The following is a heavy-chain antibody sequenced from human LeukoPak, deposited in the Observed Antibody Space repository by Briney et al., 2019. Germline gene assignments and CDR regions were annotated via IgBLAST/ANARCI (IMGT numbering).Heavy chain of an antibody. CDR2: ISGSGGST. J-gene: IGHJ4*02. V-gene: IGHV3-23*01. D-gene: IGHD1-26*01. CDR1: GFTFSSYA. Sequence: PGGSLRLSCAASGFTFSSYAMSWVRQAPGKGLEWVSAISGSGGSTYYADSVKGRFTISRDDSKNTLYLQMNSLRAEDTAVYYCAKDVVGAINYFDYWGQGTLVTVSS. CDR3: AKDVVGAINYFDY.